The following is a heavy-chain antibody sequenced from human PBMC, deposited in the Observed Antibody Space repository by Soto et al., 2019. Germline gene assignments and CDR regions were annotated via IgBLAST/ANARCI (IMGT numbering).Heavy chain of an antibody. CDR3: ARSPLNYGILTADNPRSYYFDY. CDR1: GGSISSGGYY. CDR2: IYYSGST. J-gene: IGHJ4*02. V-gene: IGHV4-31*03. Sequence: PSETLSLTCTVSGGSISSGGYYWSWIRQHPGKGLEWIGYIYYSGSTYYNPSLKSRVTISVDTSKNQFSLKLSSVTAADTAVYYCARSPLNYGILTADNPRSYYFDYWGQGTLVTVSS. D-gene: IGHD3-9*01.